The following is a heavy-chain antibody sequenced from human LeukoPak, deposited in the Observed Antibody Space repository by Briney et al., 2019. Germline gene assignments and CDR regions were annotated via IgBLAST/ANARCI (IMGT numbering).Heavy chain of an antibody. Sequence: GGSLRLSCAASGFTFSSYWMGWVRQAPGKGLEWVASIKQDGAEKHYVDSVKGRFTISRDNAENSLYLQMNSLRVEDTAVCYCASGSRGRYFLYFEYWGQGALLTVSS. CDR1: GFTFSSYW. CDR2: IKQDGAEK. D-gene: IGHD2/OR15-2a*01. V-gene: IGHV3-7*01. CDR3: ASGSRGRYFLYFEY. J-gene: IGHJ4*02.